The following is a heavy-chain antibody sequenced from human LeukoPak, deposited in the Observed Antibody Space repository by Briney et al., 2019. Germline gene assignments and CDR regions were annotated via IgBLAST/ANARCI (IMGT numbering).Heavy chain of an antibody. V-gene: IGHV3-23*01. CDR2: ISGSGGST. J-gene: IGHJ4*02. Sequence: GGSLRLSCAASGFTFSSYAMSWVRQAPGKGLEWVSAISGSGGSTYYADSVKGRFTISRDNSKNTLYLQMNSLRAEDTAVYYCAKWGGVRDFWSGYDYWGQGTLVTVSS. CDR3: AKWGGVRDFWSGYDY. D-gene: IGHD3-3*01. CDR1: GFTFSSYA.